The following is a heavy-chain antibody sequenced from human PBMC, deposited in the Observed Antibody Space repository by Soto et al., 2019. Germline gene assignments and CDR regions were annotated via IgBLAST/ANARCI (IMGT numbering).Heavy chain of an antibody. Sequence: QVQLQESGPGLVKPSETLSLTCTVSGGSISSYYWSWIRQPPGKGLEWIGYIYYSGCTNYNPSLKSRVTISVDTSKNQFSLKLSSVTAADTAVYYCARNYGHAFDIWGQGTMVTVSS. D-gene: IGHD1-7*01. V-gene: IGHV4-59*01. CDR3: ARNYGHAFDI. J-gene: IGHJ3*02. CDR1: GGSISSYY. CDR2: IYYSGCT.